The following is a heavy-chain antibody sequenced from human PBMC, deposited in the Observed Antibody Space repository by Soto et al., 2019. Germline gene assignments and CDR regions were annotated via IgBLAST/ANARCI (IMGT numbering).Heavy chain of an antibody. Sequence: EVQLVESGGVVVQPGGSLRLSCAASGFTFDDYTMHWVRQAPGKGLEWVSLISWDGGSTYYADSVKGRFTISRENSKNSLYLQMNSLRTEDTALYYCARGGYGSGSQHIFDYWGQGTLVTVSS. J-gene: IGHJ4*02. V-gene: IGHV3-43*01. D-gene: IGHD3-10*01. CDR1: GFTFDDYT. CDR3: ARGGYGSGSQHIFDY. CDR2: ISWDGGST.